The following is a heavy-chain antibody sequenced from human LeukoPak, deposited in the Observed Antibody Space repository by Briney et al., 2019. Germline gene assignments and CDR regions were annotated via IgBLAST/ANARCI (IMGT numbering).Heavy chain of an antibody. V-gene: IGHV3-30*03. Sequence: GGSLRLSCAASGFTFSSYSMNWVRQAPGKGLEWVAVISYDGSNKYYADSVKGRFTISRDNSKNTLYLQMNSLRAEDTAVYYCARGTAEGYFDYWGQGTLVTVSS. CDR2: ISYDGSNK. CDR1: GFTFSSYS. CDR3: ARGTAEGYFDY. J-gene: IGHJ4*02.